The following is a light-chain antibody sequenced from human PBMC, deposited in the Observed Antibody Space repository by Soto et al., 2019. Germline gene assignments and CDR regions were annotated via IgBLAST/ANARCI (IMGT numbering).Light chain of an antibody. Sequence: DIQMTQSPSTLSASVGDKVTITCRASQSMSSWLAWYQQKPGKAPKLLIYKASILESGVPSMFSGSGSGTDFTLTISSLHPDDFATYYCQQYQNYSHFGQGTKVEIK. CDR3: QQYQNYSH. V-gene: IGKV1-5*03. J-gene: IGKJ1*01. CDR1: QSMSSW. CDR2: KAS.